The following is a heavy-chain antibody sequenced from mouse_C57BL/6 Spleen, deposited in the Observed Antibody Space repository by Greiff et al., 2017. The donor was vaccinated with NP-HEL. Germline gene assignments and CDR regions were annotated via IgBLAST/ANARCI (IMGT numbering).Heavy chain of an antibody. CDR2: IYPGDGDT. J-gene: IGHJ2*01. V-gene: IGHV1-82*01. CDR1: GYAFSSSW. CDR3: ARWDYGSSYSY. Sequence: QVQLKQSGPELVKPGASVKISCKASGYAFSSSWMNWVKQRPGKGLEWIGRIYPGDGDTNYNGKFKGKATLTADKYSSTAYMQLSSLTSEDSAVYFCARWDYGSSYSYWGQGTTLTVSS. D-gene: IGHD1-1*01.